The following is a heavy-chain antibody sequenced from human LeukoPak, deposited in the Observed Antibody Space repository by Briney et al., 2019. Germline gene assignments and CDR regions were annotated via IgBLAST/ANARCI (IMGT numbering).Heavy chain of an antibody. CDR2: ISYDGSNK. Sequence: GGSLRLSCAASGFTFSSYAMHWVRQAPGKGLEWVAVISYDGSNKYYADSVKGRFTISRDNSKNTLYLQMNSLRAEDTAVYYCAGDQGYSYVGYWGQGTLVTVSS. J-gene: IGHJ4*02. V-gene: IGHV3-30-3*01. CDR3: AGDQGYSYVGY. D-gene: IGHD5-18*01. CDR1: GFTFSSYA.